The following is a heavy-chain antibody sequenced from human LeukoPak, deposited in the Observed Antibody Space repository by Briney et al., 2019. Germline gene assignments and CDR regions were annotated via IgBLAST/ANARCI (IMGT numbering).Heavy chain of an antibody. J-gene: IGHJ6*03. D-gene: IGHD3-22*01. CDR3: ARGVFGPYYDSSGSSMDV. CDR2: ISGSGGST. Sequence: PGGSLRLSCAASGFTFSSYAMSWVRQAPGKGLEWVSAISGSGGSTYYADSVKGRFTISRDNSKNTLYLQMNSLRAEDTAVYYCARGVFGPYYDSSGSSMDVWGKGTTVTISS. V-gene: IGHV3-23*01. CDR1: GFTFSSYA.